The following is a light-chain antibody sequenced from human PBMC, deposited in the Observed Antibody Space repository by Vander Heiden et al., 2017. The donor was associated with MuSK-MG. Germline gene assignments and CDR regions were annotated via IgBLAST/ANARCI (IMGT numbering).Light chain of an antibody. J-gene: IGKJ4*01. CDR3: QQDCSSHF. Sequence: EIVLAQSPGTLSLSPGERATLSCRASQSVSSSYLAWYQQKPGQAPRLLIYGASSRANGIPDRFSGSGSGTDFTLTSSRLEPEDFAVYYLQQDCSSHFFGGGTKVEIK. CDR2: GAS. V-gene: IGKV3-20*01. CDR1: QSVSSSY.